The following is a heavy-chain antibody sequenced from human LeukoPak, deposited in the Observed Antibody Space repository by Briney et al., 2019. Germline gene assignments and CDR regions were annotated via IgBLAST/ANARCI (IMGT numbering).Heavy chain of an antibody. J-gene: IGHJ4*02. Sequence: GGSLRLSCAASGFTFSSYAMSWVRQAPGKGLEWVSAISGSGGSTYYADSVKGRFTISRDNSKNTLYLQMNSLRAEDTAVYYCAKDADFWSGYYSRFDYWGQGTLVTVSS. D-gene: IGHD3-3*01. CDR1: GFTFSSYA. CDR3: AKDADFWSGYYSRFDY. CDR2: ISGSGGST. V-gene: IGHV3-23*01.